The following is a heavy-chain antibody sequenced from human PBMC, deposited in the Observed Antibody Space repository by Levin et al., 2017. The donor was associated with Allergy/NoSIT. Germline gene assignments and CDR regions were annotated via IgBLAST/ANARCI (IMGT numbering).Heavy chain of an antibody. D-gene: IGHD1-14*01. CDR2: ISSSSSTI. V-gene: IGHV3-48*02. J-gene: IGHJ4*02. CDR1: GFTFSTYS. Sequence: GGSLRLSCAASGFTFSTYSMNWVRQAPGKGLEWVSYISSSSSTIYYADSVKGRFTISRDNAKNSLYLQMNSLRDEDTAVYYCARERRTIGSVNGLDHWGQGTLVTVSS. CDR3: ARERRTIGSVNGLDH.